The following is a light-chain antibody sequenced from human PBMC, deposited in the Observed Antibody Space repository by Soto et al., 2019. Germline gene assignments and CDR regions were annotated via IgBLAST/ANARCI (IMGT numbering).Light chain of an antibody. CDR3: QQSYSIPLT. Sequence: DIQVAKYPSELTASVDDRVTITCRARQSLNALLAWYQQKPGRAPKLLIYAASSLQSGVPSRFSGSGSEPDFTLTISSLQPEDSATYYCQQSYSIPLTFGGGTKVEIK. J-gene: IGKJ4*01. CDR2: AAS. CDR1: QSLNAL. V-gene: IGKV1-39*01.